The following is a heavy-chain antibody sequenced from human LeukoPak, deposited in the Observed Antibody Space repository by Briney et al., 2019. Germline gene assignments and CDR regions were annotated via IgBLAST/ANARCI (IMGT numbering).Heavy chain of an antibody. CDR2: IDDDGNSI. CDR1: GFTFSSYW. J-gene: IGHJ6*02. CDR3: ARGFGDSRVHYYYGMDV. Sequence: GGSLRLSCAASGFTFSSYWVHWVRQAPGKGPVWVSRIDDDGNSITYADSVKGRFTISRDNAKNTLYLQMNSLRAEDTAVYFCARGFGDSRVHYYYGMDVWGQGTTVTVSS. D-gene: IGHD4-17*01. V-gene: IGHV3-74*03.